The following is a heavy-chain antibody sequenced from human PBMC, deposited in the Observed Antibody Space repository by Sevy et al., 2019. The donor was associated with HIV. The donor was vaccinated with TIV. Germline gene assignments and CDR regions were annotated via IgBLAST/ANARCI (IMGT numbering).Heavy chain of an antibody. V-gene: IGHV1-24*01. CDR3: ATTKDYYESSGCPFDY. J-gene: IGHJ4*02. CDR1: GYSLTGLS. Sequence: ASVKVSCKVSGYSLTGLSMHWVRQAPGKGLEWMGSFDPEDGERIYAQKLEGRVTMTEDTSADTAYMELNSLRFEDTAVYYCATTKDYYESSGCPFDYWGQGTQVTVSS. CDR2: FDPEDGER. D-gene: IGHD3-22*01.